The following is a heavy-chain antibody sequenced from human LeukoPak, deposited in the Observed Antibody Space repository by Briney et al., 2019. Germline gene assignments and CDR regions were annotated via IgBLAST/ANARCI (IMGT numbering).Heavy chain of an antibody. CDR1: GFSFSGYS. D-gene: IGHD6-19*01. V-gene: IGHV3-48*02. J-gene: IGHJ4*02. CDR3: ARVGIAVAQFFDY. CDR2: ISSSSSAI. Sequence: PGGCLSLSCAVSGFSFSGYSMNWVRQAPGRGREWVSYISSSSSAIYYADSVKGRLTISRDNAKNSLYLPMNSLRDEDTAVYYCARVGIAVAQFFDYWGQGTLVTVSS.